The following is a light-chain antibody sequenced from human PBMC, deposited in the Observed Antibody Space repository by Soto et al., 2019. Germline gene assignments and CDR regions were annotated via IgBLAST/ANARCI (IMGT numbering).Light chain of an antibody. CDR2: DVS. CDR1: SSDVGGYNY. V-gene: IGLV2-14*01. CDR3: SSYTSNKTLVA. Sequence: QSVLTQPASVSGSPGQSITISCTGTSSDVGGYNYVSWYQQHPGKAPKLIIYDVSNRPSGVSNRFSGSKSGNTASLTISGVQAEDEADYYCSSYTSNKTLVAFGGGTKLTVL. J-gene: IGLJ2*01.